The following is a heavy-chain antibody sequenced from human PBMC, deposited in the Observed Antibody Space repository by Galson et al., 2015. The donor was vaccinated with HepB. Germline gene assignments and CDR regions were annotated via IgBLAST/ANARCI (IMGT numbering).Heavy chain of an antibody. CDR2: ISGSGGST. J-gene: IGHJ4*02. Sequence: SLRLSCAASGFTFSSYAMSWVRQAPGKGLEWVSAISGSGGSTYYADSVKGRFTISRDNSKNTLYLQMNSLRAEDTAVYYCAKDPYYYGSGSMYWGQGTLVTVSS. CDR1: GFTFSSYA. D-gene: IGHD3-10*01. V-gene: IGHV3-23*01. CDR3: AKDPYYYGSGSMY.